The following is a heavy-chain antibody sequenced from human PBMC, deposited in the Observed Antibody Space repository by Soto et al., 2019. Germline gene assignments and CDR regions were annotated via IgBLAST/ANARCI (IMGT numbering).Heavy chain of an antibody. J-gene: IGHJ5*02. Sequence: QVQLEQSGAEVKKPGASVKVSCKASGYTFTSYGISWVRQAPGQGLEWMGRISAYNGNTNYAQKLQGRVTMTTDTSTSTAYKELRSLGSDDTAVYYCARVVGALGHWFDPWGQGTLVTVSS. CDR2: ISAYNGNT. CDR1: GYTFTSYG. V-gene: IGHV1-18*01. D-gene: IGHD1-26*01. CDR3: ARVVGALGHWFDP.